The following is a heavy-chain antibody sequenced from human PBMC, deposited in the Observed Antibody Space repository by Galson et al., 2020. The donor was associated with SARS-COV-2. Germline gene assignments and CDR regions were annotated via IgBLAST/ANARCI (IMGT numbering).Heavy chain of an antibody. J-gene: IGHJ4*02. D-gene: IGHD6-19*01. Sequence: GGSLRLSCAASGFTFDDYAMHWVRQAPGKGLEWVSLISWDGGSTYYADSVKGRFTISRDNSKNSLYLQMNSLRAEDTALYYCAKDIRSSGWGGGDYWGQGTLVTVSS. CDR1: GFTFDDYA. CDR3: AKDIRSSGWGGGDY. CDR2: ISWDGGST. V-gene: IGHV3-43D*03.